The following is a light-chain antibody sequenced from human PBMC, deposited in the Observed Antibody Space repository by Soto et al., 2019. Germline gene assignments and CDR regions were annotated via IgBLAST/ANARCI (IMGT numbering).Light chain of an antibody. CDR1: QSVTSSS. CDR3: QQYGSSWT. Sequence: EIVLKKSPGTLSLSQGEGATLFCRASQSVTSSSIALHQQKPGQAPRLLIYGASSGATGIPDRFSGSGAGTDFTLTISRLEPEDFAVYSCQQYGSSWTFGQGINVDIK. V-gene: IGKV3-20*01. CDR2: GAS. J-gene: IGKJ1*01.